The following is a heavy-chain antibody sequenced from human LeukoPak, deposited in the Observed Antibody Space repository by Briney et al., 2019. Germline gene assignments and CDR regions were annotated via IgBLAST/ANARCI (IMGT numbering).Heavy chain of an antibody. V-gene: IGHV1-69*01. CDR1: GGTFSKNV. Sequence: ASVKVSCKASGGTFSKNVVSWVRQAPGQGLEWMGGIIPIFGTANYAQKFQGRVTITADESTSTAYMELSSLRSEDTAVYYCARSPTGFGSHFDYWGQGTPLTVSS. CDR3: ARSPTGFGSHFDY. J-gene: IGHJ4*02. D-gene: IGHD1-26*01. CDR2: IIPIFGTA.